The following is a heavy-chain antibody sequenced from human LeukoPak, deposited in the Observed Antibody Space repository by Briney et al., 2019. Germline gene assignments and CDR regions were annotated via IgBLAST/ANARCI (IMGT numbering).Heavy chain of an antibody. CDR1: GESFSGYY. CDR3: ARHSYQLLIYYYYYLDV. D-gene: IGHD6-6*01. Sequence: PSETLSLTCAVYGESFSGYYWSWLRQPPGKGLEWIGEVGDGGSTNYNPSLKSRITISVDTSKNQFSLKLNSVTAADTAVYHCARHSYQLLIYYYYYLDVWGKGTAVTVFS. CDR2: VGDGGST. J-gene: IGHJ6*03. V-gene: IGHV4-34*01.